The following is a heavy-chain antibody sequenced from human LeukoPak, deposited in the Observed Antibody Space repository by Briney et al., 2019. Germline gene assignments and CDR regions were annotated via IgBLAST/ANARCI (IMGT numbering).Heavy chain of an antibody. V-gene: IGHV1-3*01. CDR2: INAGNGNT. J-gene: IGHJ4*02. CDR3: ARGTPLSLGDFDY. CDR1: GCTFTSYA. D-gene: IGHD3-16*01. Sequence: ASVKVSCKASGCTFTSYAMHWVRQAPGQRIEWMGWINAGNGNTKYSQKFQGRVTITRDTSASTAYMELSSLRSEDTAVYYCARGTPLSLGDFDYWGQGTLVTVSS.